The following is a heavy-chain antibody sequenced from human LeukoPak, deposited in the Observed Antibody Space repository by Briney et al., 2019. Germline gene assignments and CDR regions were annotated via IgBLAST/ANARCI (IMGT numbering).Heavy chain of an antibody. CDR3: ARVRVVGATTSRFRGAFDI. CDR1: GGSFSGYY. V-gene: IGHV4-34*01. J-gene: IGHJ3*02. CDR2: INHSGST. Sequence: SETLSLTCAVYGGSFSGYYWSWIRQPPGKGLEWIGEINHSGSTNYNPSLKSRVTISVDTSKNQFSLKLSSVTAADTAVYYCARVRVVGATTSRFRGAFDIWGQGTMATVSS. D-gene: IGHD1-26*01.